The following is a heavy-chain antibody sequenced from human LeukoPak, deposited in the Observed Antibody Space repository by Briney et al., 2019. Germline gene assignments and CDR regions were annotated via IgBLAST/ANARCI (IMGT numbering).Heavy chain of an antibody. Sequence: PSETLSLTCTVSGGSISSYYWSWIRQPPGKGRERIGYIYYSGSTNYNPSLKSRVTISVDTSKNQFSLKLSSVTAADTAVYYCAMTTVTYYYYYGMDVWGQGTTVTVSS. D-gene: IGHD4-17*01. CDR2: IYYSGST. V-gene: IGHV4-59*08. J-gene: IGHJ6*02. CDR1: GGSISSYY. CDR3: AMTTVTYYYYYGMDV.